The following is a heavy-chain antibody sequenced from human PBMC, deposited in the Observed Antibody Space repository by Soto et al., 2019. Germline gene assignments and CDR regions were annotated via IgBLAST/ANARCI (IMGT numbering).Heavy chain of an antibody. CDR1: GYTFTSYG. Sequence: QVQLVQSGAEVKKPGASVKVSCKASGYTFTSYGITWVRQAPGQGLEWMGWINVYNGNTNYAQKLQGRVTMTTDTPTSHGYRELGGWSFADRAGFSWGRVLGAVLVASWGQGTLATLPS. J-gene: IGHJ4*02. D-gene: IGHD3-10*01. V-gene: IGHV1-18*01. CDR2: INVYNGNT. CDR3: GRVLGAVLVAS.